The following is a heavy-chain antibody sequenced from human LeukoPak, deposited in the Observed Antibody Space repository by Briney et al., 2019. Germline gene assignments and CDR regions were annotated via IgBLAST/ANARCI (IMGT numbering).Heavy chain of an antibody. V-gene: IGHV1-46*01. D-gene: IGHD3-22*01. CDR2: INPSGGST. J-gene: IGHJ4*02. CDR1: GYTFTSYY. Sequence: ASVKVSCKASGYTFTSYYMHWVRQAPGQGLEWMGIINPSGGSTSYAQKFQGRATMTRDTSTSTVYMELSSLRSEDTAVYYCARGLTMIVVAAYYFDYWGQGTLVTVSS. CDR3: ARGLTMIVVAAYYFDY.